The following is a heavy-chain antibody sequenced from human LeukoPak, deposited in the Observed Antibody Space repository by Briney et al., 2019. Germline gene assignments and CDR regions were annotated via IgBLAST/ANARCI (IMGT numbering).Heavy chain of an antibody. Sequence: PSETLSLTCAVYGGSFSGYYWSWIRQPPGKGLEWIGEINHSGSTNYNPSLKSRVTISVDTSKNQFSLKLSSVTAADTAVYYCARGSRIAARYRFDYWGQGTLVTVSS. J-gene: IGHJ4*02. CDR2: INHSGST. CDR1: GGSFSGYY. V-gene: IGHV4-34*01. CDR3: ARGSRIAARYRFDY. D-gene: IGHD6-6*01.